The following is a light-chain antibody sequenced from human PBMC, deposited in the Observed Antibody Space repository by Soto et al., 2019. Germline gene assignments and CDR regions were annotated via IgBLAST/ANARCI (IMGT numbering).Light chain of an antibody. V-gene: IGKV3-15*01. CDR3: QQRSSAIT. CDR1: QGVSRK. J-gene: IGKJ5*01. CDR2: GAS. Sequence: DIVMTQSPATLSVAPGERVTFSCRASQGVSRKLAWYQHKPGQAPRLLISGASTGATGIPARFSGSGSGTEFTLTISSLQSEDFAVYYCQQRSSAITFGQGTRLEIK.